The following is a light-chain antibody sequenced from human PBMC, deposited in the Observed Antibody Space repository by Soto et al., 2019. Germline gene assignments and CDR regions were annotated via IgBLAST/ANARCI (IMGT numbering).Light chain of an antibody. J-gene: IGKJ4*01. CDR2: GAS. V-gene: IGKV3-20*01. CDR1: QSVSGTY. CDR3: QQYGSSTSLT. Sequence: VLTQSPCTLSLSPGERATLSCRASQSVSGTYLAWYQQKPGQAPRLLIYGASSRATGIPDRFSGSGSGTDFTLTISRLEPEDFAVYYCQQYGSSTSLTFGGGTKVDTK.